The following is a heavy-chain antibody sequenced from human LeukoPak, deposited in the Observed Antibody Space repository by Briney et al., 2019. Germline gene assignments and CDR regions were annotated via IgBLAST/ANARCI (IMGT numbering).Heavy chain of an antibody. D-gene: IGHD3-3*01. CDR1: GFTFSSYG. Sequence: GGSLRLSCAASGFTFSSYGMHWVRQAPGKGLEWVAVIWYDGSNKYYADSVKGRFTISRDNSKNTLYLQMNSLRAEDTAVYYCARDREGGYDFWSGYGANWFDPWSQGTLVTVSS. CDR2: IWYDGSNK. CDR3: ARDREGGYDFWSGYGANWFDP. V-gene: IGHV3-33*01. J-gene: IGHJ5*02.